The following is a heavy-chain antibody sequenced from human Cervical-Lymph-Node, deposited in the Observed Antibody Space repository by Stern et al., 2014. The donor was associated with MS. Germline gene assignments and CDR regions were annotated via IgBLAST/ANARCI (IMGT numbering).Heavy chain of an antibody. D-gene: IGHD3-16*02. CDR1: GYRFSTFY. CDR3: ARIYCSGDECYHSFDT. V-gene: IGHV1-2*06. CDR2: IDPGSSAT. Sequence: VQLVQSGAEVKKPGASVKVSCKASGYRFSTFYLHWLRQAPGQGLQWIGRIDPGSSATNSSQTFQGRLTMTRDRSITTAYLELSGLRSDDTAVYYCARIYCSGDECYHSFDTWGQGTLVTVSS. J-gene: IGHJ4*02.